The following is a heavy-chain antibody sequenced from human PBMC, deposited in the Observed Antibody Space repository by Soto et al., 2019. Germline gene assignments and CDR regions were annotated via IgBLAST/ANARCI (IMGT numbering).Heavy chain of an antibody. CDR1: GFTFSSYS. CDR3: ARVVGTTVTIDATSDNWFDP. CDR2: ISSSSSYI. Sequence: GESLKISCAASGFTFSSYSMNWVRQAPGKGLEWVSSISSSSSYIYYADSVKGRFTISRDNAKNSLYLQMNSLRAEDTAVYYCARVVGTTVTIDATSDNWFDPWGQGTLVTVSS. J-gene: IGHJ5*02. V-gene: IGHV3-21*01. D-gene: IGHD4-4*01.